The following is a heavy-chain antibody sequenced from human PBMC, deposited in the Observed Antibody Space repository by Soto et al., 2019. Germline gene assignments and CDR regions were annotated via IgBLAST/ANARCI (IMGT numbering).Heavy chain of an antibody. CDR3: ARESSYDFWSGYYVHWFDP. J-gene: IGHJ5*02. CDR2: IYTSGST. Sequence: SETLSLTCTVSGGSISSYYWSWIRQPAGKGLEWIGRIYTSGSTYYNPSLKSRVTMSVDTSKNQFSLKLSSVTAADTAVYYCARESSYDFWSGYYVHWFDPWGQGTLVTVSS. D-gene: IGHD3-3*01. V-gene: IGHV4-4*07. CDR1: GGSISSYY.